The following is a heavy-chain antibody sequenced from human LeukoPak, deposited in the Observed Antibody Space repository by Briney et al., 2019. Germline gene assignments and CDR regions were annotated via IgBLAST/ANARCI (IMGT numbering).Heavy chain of an antibody. V-gene: IGHV5-51*01. Sequence: GESLKISCKGSGYSFASYWIGWVRQMPGKGLEWMGIIYPGDSDTRYSPSFQGQVTISADKSISTAYLQWSSLKASDTAMYYCARGGYSGCTTPYYYYYYMDVWGKGTTVTVSS. J-gene: IGHJ6*03. CDR2: IYPGDSDT. CDR1: GYSFASYW. D-gene: IGHD5-12*01. CDR3: ARGGYSGCTTPYYYYYYMDV.